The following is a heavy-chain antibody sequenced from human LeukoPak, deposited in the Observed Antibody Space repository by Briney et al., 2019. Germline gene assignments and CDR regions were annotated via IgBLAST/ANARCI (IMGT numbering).Heavy chain of an antibody. CDR3: ATVSWTHCSGGSCYTPHFDY. CDR1: GFTVSSNY. CDR2: IYSGGST. V-gene: IGHV3-53*04. Sequence: AGGSLRLSCAASGFTVSSNYMSWVRQAPGKGLEWISVIYSGGSTYYAHSLKCRFTISRHNSKNTLYLQMNTLRAEDTAVYYCATVSWTHCSGGSCYTPHFDYWGQGTLVTVSS. J-gene: IGHJ4*02. D-gene: IGHD2-15*01.